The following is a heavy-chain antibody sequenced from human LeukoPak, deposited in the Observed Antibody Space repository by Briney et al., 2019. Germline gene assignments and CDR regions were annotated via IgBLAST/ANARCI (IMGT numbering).Heavy chain of an antibody. D-gene: IGHD2-2*01. Sequence: EASETLSLTCTVSGGSISSSSYYWSWIRQPPGKGLELIGYIYYCGITNYNPSLKSHDTISVDTSKNQFSLKLSSVTAADTAVYYCARVAVKTLYCSSTSCYDVLWFDPWGQGTLVTVSS. J-gene: IGHJ5*02. CDR1: GGSISSSSYY. V-gene: IGHV4-61*01. CDR3: ARVAVKTLYCSSTSCYDVLWFDP. CDR2: IYYCGIT.